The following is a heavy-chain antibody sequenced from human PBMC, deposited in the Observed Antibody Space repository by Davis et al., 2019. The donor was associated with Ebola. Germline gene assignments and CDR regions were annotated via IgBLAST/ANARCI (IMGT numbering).Heavy chain of an antibody. V-gene: IGHV3-11*01. Sequence: GESLKISCAASGFTFSDYYMSWIRQAPGKGLEWVSYISSSGSTIYYADSVKGRFTISRDNAKNTLYLQMNSLRAEDTAVYYCAKTGAPLRSGTSYFDYWGQGTLVTVSS. CDR3: AKTGAPLRSGTSYFDY. CDR2: ISSSGSTI. J-gene: IGHJ4*02. CDR1: GFTFSDYY. D-gene: IGHD2-15*01.